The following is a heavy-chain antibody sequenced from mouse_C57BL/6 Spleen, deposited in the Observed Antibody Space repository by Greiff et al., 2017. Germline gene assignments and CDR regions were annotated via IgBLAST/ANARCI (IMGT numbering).Heavy chain of an antibody. CDR1: GYTFTSYW. Sequence: VQLQQPGAELVMPGASVKLSCKASGYTFTSYWMHWVKQRPGQGLEWIGEIDPSDSYTNYNQKFKGKSTLTVDKSSSTAYMQLSSLTSEDSAVYYCARKHYGSPLYFDVWGTGTTVTVSS. CDR3: ARKHYGSPLYFDV. V-gene: IGHV1-69*01. J-gene: IGHJ1*03. CDR2: IDPSDSYT. D-gene: IGHD1-1*01.